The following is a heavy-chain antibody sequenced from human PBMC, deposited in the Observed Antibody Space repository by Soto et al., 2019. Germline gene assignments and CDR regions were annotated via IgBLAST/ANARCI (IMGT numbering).Heavy chain of an antibody. CDR2: IIPIFGPA. CDR3: ARDSGGTTVAFGMDV. D-gene: IGHD4-17*01. J-gene: IGHJ6*02. V-gene: IGHV1-69*01. CDR1: GGTFSSYA. Sequence: QVQLVQSGAEVKKAVSSVKVSCKASGGTFSSYAISWVRRAPGQGLEWMGGIIPIFGPANYAQKFQGRVTITADESTSTAYMELSSLRSEDTAVYYCARDSGGTTVAFGMDVWGQGTTVTVSS.